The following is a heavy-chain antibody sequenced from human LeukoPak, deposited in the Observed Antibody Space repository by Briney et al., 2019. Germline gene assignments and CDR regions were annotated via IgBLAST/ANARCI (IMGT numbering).Heavy chain of an antibody. V-gene: IGHV4-4*02. CDR1: GGSISSSNW. D-gene: IGHD6-13*01. CDR2: IYHSGST. Sequence: PSGTLSPTCAVSGGSISSSNWWSWVRQPPGKALEWIGEIYHSGSTNYNPSLKSRVTISVDTSKNQFSLKLSSVTAADTAVYYCARERAGGYSSSWYDRWFDPWGQGTLVTVSS. CDR3: ARERAGGYSSSWYDRWFDP. J-gene: IGHJ5*02.